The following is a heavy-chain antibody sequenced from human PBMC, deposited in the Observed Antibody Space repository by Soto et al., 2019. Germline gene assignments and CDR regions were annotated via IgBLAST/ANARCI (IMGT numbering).Heavy chain of an antibody. CDR1: GYSFTSYW. V-gene: IGHV5-51*01. CDR2: IYPGDSDT. J-gene: IGHJ4*02. CDR3: ARQRDWNYIAFDY. Sequence: GGSLKPSCRGSGYSFTSYWIGLVRQMPGKGLEWMGIIYPGDSDTRYSPSFQGQVTISADKSISTAYLQWSSLKASDTAMYYCARQRDWNYIAFDYWGQGTLVTVSS. D-gene: IGHD1-7*01.